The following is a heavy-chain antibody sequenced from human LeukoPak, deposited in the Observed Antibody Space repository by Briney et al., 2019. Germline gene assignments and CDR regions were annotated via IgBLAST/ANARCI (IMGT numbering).Heavy chain of an antibody. J-gene: IGHJ4*02. CDR1: GYTFTGYC. V-gene: IGHV1-2*02. CDR2: INPNSGGT. Sequence: ASVKVSCKASGYTFTGYCMHWVRQAPGQGLGWMGWINPNSGGTNYAQKFQGRVTMTRDTSISTAYMELSRLRSDDTAVYYCARGYDFWSGYYLFDYWGQGTLVTVSS. CDR3: ARGYDFWSGYYLFDY. D-gene: IGHD3-3*01.